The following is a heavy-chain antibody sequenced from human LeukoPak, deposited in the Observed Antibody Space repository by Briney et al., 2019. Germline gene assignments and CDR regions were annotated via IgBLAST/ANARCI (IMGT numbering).Heavy chain of an antibody. V-gene: IGHV1-46*04. CDR1: GYTFTRYN. D-gene: IGHD5-24*01. CDR3: ARIRDGYNDAFDI. J-gene: IGHJ3*02. CDR2: FNPSGGGT. Sequence: GESLKISCKAPGYTFTRYNIQWVRQAPGQGLEWLGIFNPSGGGTNYAQKLHGRVIMTRDMATSTEYMELSSLRSEDTAVYYCARIRDGYNDAFDIWGQGTMVTVSS.